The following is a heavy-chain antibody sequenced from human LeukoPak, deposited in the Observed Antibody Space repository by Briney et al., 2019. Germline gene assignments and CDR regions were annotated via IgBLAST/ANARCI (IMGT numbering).Heavy chain of an antibody. Sequence: ASVKVSCKASGYTFTGYYMHWVRQAPGQGLEWMGWINPNSGGTNYAQKFQGRVTMTRDTTISTAYMELSRRSADDTAEYYCARGGLGGELLAFDIWGQGTMVTVSS. J-gene: IGHJ3*02. CDR1: GYTFTGYY. CDR2: INPNSGGT. V-gene: IGHV1-2*02. D-gene: IGHD1-26*01. CDR3: ARGGLGGELLAFDI.